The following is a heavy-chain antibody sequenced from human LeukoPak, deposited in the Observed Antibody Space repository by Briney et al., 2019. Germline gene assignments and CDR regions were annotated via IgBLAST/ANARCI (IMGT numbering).Heavy chain of an antibody. CDR1: GGTFSSYA. Sequence: SVKVSCKASGGTFSSYAISWVRQAPGQGLEWMGGIIPIFGTANYAQKFQGRVTITTDESTSTAYMELSSLRSEDTAVYYCARAVATRIAARPGANYYYMDVWGKGTTVAVSS. J-gene: IGHJ6*03. D-gene: IGHD6-6*01. V-gene: IGHV1-69*05. CDR3: ARAVATRIAARPGANYYYMDV. CDR2: IIPIFGTA.